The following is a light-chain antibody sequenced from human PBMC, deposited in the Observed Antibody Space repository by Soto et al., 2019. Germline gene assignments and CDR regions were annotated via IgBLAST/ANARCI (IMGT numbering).Light chain of an antibody. Sequence: IQLTQSPSSLSASVGDTVTITCRASQVIANSLAWYQQKPGKAPKLLIYGASTLQGGVPSRFSGSVSGTDFALTISSLQPEDFATDYCQQLHSYPLTFGGGTKVEIK. CDR3: QQLHSYPLT. CDR1: QVIANS. J-gene: IGKJ4*01. V-gene: IGKV1-9*01. CDR2: GAS.